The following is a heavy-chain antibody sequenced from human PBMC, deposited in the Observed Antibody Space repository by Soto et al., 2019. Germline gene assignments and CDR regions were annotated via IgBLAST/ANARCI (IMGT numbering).Heavy chain of an antibody. CDR3: ARLERGYSGYDYIDY. CDR1: GYTFTSYG. V-gene: IGHV1-18*04. D-gene: IGHD5-12*01. CDR2: ISAYNGNT. J-gene: IGHJ4*02. Sequence: QVQLVQSGAEVKKPGASVKVSCKASGYTFTSYGISWVRQAPGQGLEWMGWISAYNGNTNYAQKLQGKVTMTTDTSTGTADLELRILRSDDTAVYDCARLERGYSGYDYIDYLGQGTLVTVSS.